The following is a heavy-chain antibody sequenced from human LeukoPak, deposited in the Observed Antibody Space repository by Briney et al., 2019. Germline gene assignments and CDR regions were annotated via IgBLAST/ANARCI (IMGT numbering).Heavy chain of an antibody. D-gene: IGHD3-9*01. Sequence: PLGSLRLSWAASGFTFSSYAMHWVRQAPGKGLEWVAVISYDGSNKYYADSVKGRFTISRDNSKNTLYLQMNSLRAEDTAVYYCARVRYFDLHDYWGQGTLVTVSS. CDR2: ISYDGSNK. CDR3: ARVRYFDLHDY. V-gene: IGHV3-30*04. J-gene: IGHJ4*02. CDR1: GFTFSSYA.